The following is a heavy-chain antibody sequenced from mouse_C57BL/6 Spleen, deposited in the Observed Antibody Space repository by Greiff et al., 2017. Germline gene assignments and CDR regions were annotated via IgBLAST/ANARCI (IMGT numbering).Heavy chain of an antibody. Sequence: EVQLVESGPGLVKPSQSLSLTCSVTGYSITSGYYWNWIRQFPGNKLEWMGYISYDGSNNYNPSLKNRISITRDTSKNQFFLKLNSVTTEDTATYYCANGRTTVVDFAMDYWGQGTSVTVSS. CDR2: ISYDGSN. CDR3: ANGRTTVVDFAMDY. CDR1: GYSITSGYY. V-gene: IGHV3-6*01. D-gene: IGHD1-1*01. J-gene: IGHJ4*01.